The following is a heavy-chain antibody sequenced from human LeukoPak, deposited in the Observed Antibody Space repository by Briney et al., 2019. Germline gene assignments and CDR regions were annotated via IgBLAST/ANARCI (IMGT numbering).Heavy chain of an antibody. V-gene: IGHV1-2*02. CDR3: PRSWGGAGGGGDNWFDL. CDR2: INPNTGGT. J-gene: IGHJ5*02. D-gene: IGHD3-10*01. CDR1: GYTFTDCY. Sequence: ASVKVSCKASGYTFTDCYIHWVRQAPGQGLEWMGWINPNTGGTNYAQKFQGRVTMTTDASISTAYRQLSRLRSDDMAVYDCPRSWGGAGGGGDNWFDLWGQGTLVIVSS.